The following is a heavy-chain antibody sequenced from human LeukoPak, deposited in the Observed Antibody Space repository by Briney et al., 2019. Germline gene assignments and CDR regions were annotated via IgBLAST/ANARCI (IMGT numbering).Heavy chain of an antibody. CDR2: IIPIFGTA. Sequence: ASVKASCKASGGTFSSYAISWVRQAPGQGLEWMGGIIPIFGTANYAQKFQGRVTITADESTSTAYMELRSLRSDDTAVYYCARVVLDHYYDSSGYLGTLDYWGQGTLVTVSS. J-gene: IGHJ4*02. D-gene: IGHD3-22*01. V-gene: IGHV1-69*13. CDR1: GGTFSSYA. CDR3: ARVVLDHYYDSSGYLGTLDY.